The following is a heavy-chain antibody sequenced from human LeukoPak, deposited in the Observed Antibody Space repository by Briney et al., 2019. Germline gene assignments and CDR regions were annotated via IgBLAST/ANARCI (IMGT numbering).Heavy chain of an antibody. D-gene: IGHD6-13*01. CDR2: IIPILGIA. CDR3: ATSIAAAGTPLDY. V-gene: IGHV1-69*02. CDR1: GGTFSSYT. Sequence: SSVNVSCKASGGTFSSYTISWVRQAPGQGLEWMGRIIPILGIANYAQKFQGRVTITADKSTSTAYMELSSLRSEDTAVYYCATSIAAAGTPLDYWGQGTLVTVSS. J-gene: IGHJ4*02.